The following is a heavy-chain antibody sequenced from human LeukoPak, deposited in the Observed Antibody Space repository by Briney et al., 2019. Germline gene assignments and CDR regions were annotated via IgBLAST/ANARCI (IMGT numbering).Heavy chain of an antibody. CDR1: GFTFSSYA. D-gene: IGHD6-13*01. CDR2: ISYDGSNK. CDR3: ARVRTAWYEGTFDY. V-gene: IGHV3-30-3*01. J-gene: IGHJ4*02. Sequence: GGSLRLSCAASGFTFSSYALHWVRHAPGKGLEWVAVISYDGSNKYYADSVKGRFTISRDNSKNTLSLQMNSLRAEDTALYYCARVRTAWYEGTFDYWGQGTLVTVSS.